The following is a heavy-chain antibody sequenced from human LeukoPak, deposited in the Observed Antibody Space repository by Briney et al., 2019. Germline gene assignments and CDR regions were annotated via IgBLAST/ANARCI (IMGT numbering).Heavy chain of an antibody. V-gene: IGHV3-30-3*01. CDR1: GFTFSSYA. CDR3: ARDSTVNHAEYFQH. Sequence: GGSLRLSCAASGFTFSSYAMHWVRQAPGKGLEWVAVISYDGSNKYYADSVKGRFTISRDNSKNTLYLQMNSLRAEDTAVYYCARDSTVNHAEYFQHWGQGTLVTVSS. D-gene: IGHD4-17*01. CDR2: ISYDGSNK. J-gene: IGHJ1*01.